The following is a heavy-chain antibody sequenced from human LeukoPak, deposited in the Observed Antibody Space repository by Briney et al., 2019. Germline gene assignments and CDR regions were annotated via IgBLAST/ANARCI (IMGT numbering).Heavy chain of an antibody. V-gene: IGHV3-11*01. Sequence: GGSLRLSCAASGFTFNDYYMSWIRQAPGKGLEWLSYINIGGTNTHYADSVKGRFTISRDNAKKSLYLEMNNLKAEDTPVYYCATDGAGFDTWGQGVLVTVS. CDR1: GFTFNDYY. J-gene: IGHJ5*02. CDR3: ATDGAGFDT. CDR2: INIGGTNT.